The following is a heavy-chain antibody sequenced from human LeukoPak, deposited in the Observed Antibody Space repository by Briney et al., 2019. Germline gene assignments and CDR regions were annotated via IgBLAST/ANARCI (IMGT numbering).Heavy chain of an antibody. D-gene: IGHD1-26*01. J-gene: IGHJ3*02. CDR3: ARGLESWSGGEDAFDI. CDR2: IYTSGST. Sequence: SETLSLTCTVSGGSVTSGSFYWSWIRQPAGKGLEWIGRIYTSGSTHYNPSLKSRVTISVDTSKNQFSLKLTSVTAADTAVYYCARGLESWSGGEDAFDIWGQGTMVTVSS. V-gene: IGHV4-61*02. CDR1: GGSVTSGSFY.